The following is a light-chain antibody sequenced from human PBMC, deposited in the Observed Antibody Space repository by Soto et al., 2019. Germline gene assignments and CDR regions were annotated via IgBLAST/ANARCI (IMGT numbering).Light chain of an antibody. CDR1: QSVTSD. J-gene: IGKJ1*01. CDR2: GAS. Sequence: EIVMTQSPATLSVSPGERATLSCRASQSVTSDLAWYQQKPGQAPRLLIYGASTRATGIPARFSGSGSGTEFTLTISSLQSEDFAVYYCQYYKDLSSFGQGTKVEIK. CDR3: QYYKDLSS. V-gene: IGKV3-15*01.